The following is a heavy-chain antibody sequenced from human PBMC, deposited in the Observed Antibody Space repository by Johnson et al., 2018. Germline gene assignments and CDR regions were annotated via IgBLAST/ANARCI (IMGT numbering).Heavy chain of an antibody. V-gene: IGHV3-11*04. D-gene: IGHD6-19*01. Sequence: VQLVESGGGVVQPGGSLRLSCAASGFTFSDYYMSWIRQAPGKGLEWVSYISSSGSTIYYADSVKGRFTISRDNAKNSLYLQKNSLRAEDTAVYYCARLPPDSSCLVSYYYYYYMDVWGKGTTVTVSS. J-gene: IGHJ6*03. CDR1: GFTFSDYY. CDR3: ARLPPDSSCLVSYYYYYYMDV. CDR2: ISSSGSTI.